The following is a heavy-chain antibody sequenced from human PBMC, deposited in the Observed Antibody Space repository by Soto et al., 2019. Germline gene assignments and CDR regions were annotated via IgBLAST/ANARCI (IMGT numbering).Heavy chain of an antibody. V-gene: IGHV4-31*03. CDR3: ARESTGIAVAGTASEPTPDAFDI. J-gene: IGHJ3*02. CDR2: IYYSGST. Sequence: QVQLQESGPGLVKPSQTLSLTCTVSGGSISSGGYYWSWIRQHPGKGLEWIGYIYYSGSTYYNPSFKSRITISVATSKNQLTLKLGSVTAPDTAVYYCARESTGIAVAGTASEPTPDAFDIWGQGTMVTVSS. D-gene: IGHD6-19*01. CDR1: GGSISSGGYY.